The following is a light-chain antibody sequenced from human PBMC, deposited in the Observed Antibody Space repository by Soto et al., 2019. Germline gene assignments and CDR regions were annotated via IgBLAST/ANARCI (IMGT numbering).Light chain of an antibody. CDR3: SSYTSSNTLV. Sequence: QSALTQPASVSGSPGQSITISCTGTSSDVGAYNYVSWYQQHPGKAPKLMIFEVSDRPSGVSNRFSGSKSGNTASLTISGRQAEDEADYCCSSYTSSNTLVFGGGTKLTVL. CDR1: SSDVGAYNY. V-gene: IGLV2-14*01. J-gene: IGLJ2*01. CDR2: EVS.